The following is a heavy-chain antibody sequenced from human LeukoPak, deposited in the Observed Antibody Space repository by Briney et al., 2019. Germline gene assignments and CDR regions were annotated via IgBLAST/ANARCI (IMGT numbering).Heavy chain of an antibody. CDR1: GFTFSSYA. J-gene: IGHJ4*02. CDR3: AHSSSWEAYYFDY. Sequence: GGSLRLSCAASGFTFSSYAMSWVRQAPGKGLEWVSAISGSGGSTYYADSVKGRFTISRDNPKNTLYLQMNSLRAEDTAVYYCAHSSSWEAYYFDYWGQGTLVTVSS. CDR2: ISGSGGST. V-gene: IGHV3-23*01. D-gene: IGHD6-13*01.